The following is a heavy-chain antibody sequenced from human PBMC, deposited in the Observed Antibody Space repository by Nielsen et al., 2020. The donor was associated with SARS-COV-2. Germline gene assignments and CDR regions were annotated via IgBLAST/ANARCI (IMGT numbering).Heavy chain of an antibody. V-gene: IGHV4-4*02. J-gene: IGHJ6*03. CDR3: ARGGIGYYGAPTHNYYMDA. Sequence: GSLRLSFTVSGGSISSTNWWSWVRRPPGKGLEWIGEIHHSGSINYNPSLKSRLTISVDKSKSQISLEVTSVTAADTALYYCARGGIGYYGAPTHNYYMDAWGKGTAVTVSS. CDR1: GGSISSTNW. CDR2: IHHSGSI. D-gene: IGHD3-3*01.